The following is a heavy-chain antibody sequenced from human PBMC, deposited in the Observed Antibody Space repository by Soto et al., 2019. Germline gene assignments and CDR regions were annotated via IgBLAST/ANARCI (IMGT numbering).Heavy chain of an antibody. Sequence: VASVKVSCKASGGTFSSYTISWVRQAPGQGLEWMGRIIPILGIANYAQKFQGRVTITADKSTSTAYMELSSLRSEDTAVYYCARAPLEEYSLDFDPWGQGTLVTVSS. D-gene: IGHD2-21*01. CDR3: ARAPLEEYSLDFDP. CDR2: IIPILGIA. J-gene: IGHJ5*02. V-gene: IGHV1-69*02. CDR1: GGTFSSYT.